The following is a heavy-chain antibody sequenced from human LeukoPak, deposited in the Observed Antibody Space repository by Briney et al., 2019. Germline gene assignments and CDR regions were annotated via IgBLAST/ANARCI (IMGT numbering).Heavy chain of an antibody. CDR2: ISSSSSYI. Sequence: GGSLRLSCAASGFTFSSYSMNWVRQAPGKGLEWVSSISSSSSYIYFSNSVRGRFSISRDNAKNSLYLQMSSLRAEDTAVYYCAKDSPSRTATTEVPVDYWGQGTLVTVSS. J-gene: IGHJ4*02. CDR1: GFTFSSYS. V-gene: IGHV3-21*01. D-gene: IGHD1/OR15-1a*01. CDR3: AKDSPSRTATTEVPVDY.